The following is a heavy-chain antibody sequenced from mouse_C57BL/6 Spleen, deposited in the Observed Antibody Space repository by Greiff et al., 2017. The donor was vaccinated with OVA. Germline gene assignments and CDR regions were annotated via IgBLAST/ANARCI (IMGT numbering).Heavy chain of an antibody. Sequence: VQRVESGAELAKPGASVKLSCKASGYTFTSYWMHWVKQRPGQGLEWIGYINPSSGYTKYNQKFKDKATLTADKSSSTAYMQLSSLTYEDSAVYYCARPSTMVTTGFAYWGQGTLVTVSA. CDR2: INPSSGYT. CDR1: GYTFTSYW. CDR3: ARPSTMVTTGFAY. J-gene: IGHJ3*01. V-gene: IGHV1-7*01. D-gene: IGHD2-2*01.